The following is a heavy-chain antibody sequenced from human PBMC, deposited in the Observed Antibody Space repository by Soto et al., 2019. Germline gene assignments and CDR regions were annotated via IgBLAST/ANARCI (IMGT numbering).Heavy chain of an antibody. V-gene: IGHV3-74*01. CDR3: ARGETRHSSLSVY. J-gene: IGHJ4*02. D-gene: IGHD3-22*01. Sequence: EVQLVESGGGLVQPGGSLRLSCAASGFTFSSYWMHWVRQAPGKGLVWVSRINTDGSSTSYADSVKGRFTISRDNAENTLYLQMNSLTAEDTAVYYCARGETRHSSLSVYWGQGTLGTVAS. CDR2: INTDGSST. CDR1: GFTFSSYW.